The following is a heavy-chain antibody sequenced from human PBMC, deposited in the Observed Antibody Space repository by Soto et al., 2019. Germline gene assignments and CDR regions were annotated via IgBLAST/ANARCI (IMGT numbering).Heavy chain of an antibody. CDR1: GGSISSGGYY. J-gene: IGHJ5*02. CDR2: IYYSGST. Sequence: QVQLQESGPGLVKPSQTLSLTCTVSGGSISSGGYYWSWIRQHPGKGLEWIGYIYYSGSTYYNPSLKSRVTISVDTSKNQFSLKLSSVTAADTAVYYCARGGGYYDRSRGQAPPNAWGQGTLVTVSS. D-gene: IGHD3-22*01. V-gene: IGHV4-31*03. CDR3: ARGGGYYDRSRGQAPPNA.